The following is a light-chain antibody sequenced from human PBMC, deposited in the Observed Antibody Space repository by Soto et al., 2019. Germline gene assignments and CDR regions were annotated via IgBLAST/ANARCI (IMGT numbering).Light chain of an antibody. V-gene: IGLV2-14*03. CDR3: SSYTSSSTL. CDR2: DVS. Sequence: QSALTQPASVSGSPGQSITISCTGTSSDVGGYNYVSWYQQHPGKAPKLMIYDVSYRPSGVSNRFSGSKSGNTASLTISGLQDEDEADYYCSSYTSSSTLFGGGTKLTVL. J-gene: IGLJ2*01. CDR1: SSDVGGYNY.